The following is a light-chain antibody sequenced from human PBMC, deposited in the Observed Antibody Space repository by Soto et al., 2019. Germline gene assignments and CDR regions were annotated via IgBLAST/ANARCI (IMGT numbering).Light chain of an antibody. V-gene: IGKV1-5*03. CDR1: QSISSW. J-gene: IGKJ2*01. CDR3: QQYNPYSST. Sequence: DIPMTQSPSTLSASVGDRVTITCRASQSISSWLAWFQQKPGKAPKLLIYKASSLQSGVPSRFSRSESGTEVTLTISRLQPDVFATYYCQQYNPYSSTFGQGIKLEIK. CDR2: KAS.